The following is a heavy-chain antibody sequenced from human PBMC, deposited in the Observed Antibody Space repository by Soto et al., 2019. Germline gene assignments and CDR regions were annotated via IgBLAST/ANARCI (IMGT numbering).Heavy chain of an antibody. CDR2: ISGSGGST. Sequence: EVQLLESGGGLVQPGGSLRLSCAASGFTFSSYAMSWVRQAPGKGLEWVSAISGSGGSTYYADSVKGRFTISRDNYKNTLYLQMNSLRAEDTAVYYCAKGSGYCSSTSCYVGSDYWGQGNLVNVS. CDR3: AKGSGYCSSTSCYVGSDY. J-gene: IGHJ4*02. V-gene: IGHV3-23*01. CDR1: GFTFSSYA. D-gene: IGHD2-2*03.